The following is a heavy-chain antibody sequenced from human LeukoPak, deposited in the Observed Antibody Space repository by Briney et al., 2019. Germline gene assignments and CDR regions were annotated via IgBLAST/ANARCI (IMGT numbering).Heavy chain of an antibody. CDR3: ASPAAAGFDY. CDR2: IIPIFGTA. CDR1: GYTFTSYG. V-gene: IGHV1-69*13. Sequence: GASVKVSCKASGYTFTSYGISWVRQAPGQGLEWMGGIIPIFGTANYAQKFQGRVTITADESTSTAYMELSSLRSEDTAVYYCASPAAAGFDYWGQGTLVTVSS. J-gene: IGHJ4*02. D-gene: IGHD6-13*01.